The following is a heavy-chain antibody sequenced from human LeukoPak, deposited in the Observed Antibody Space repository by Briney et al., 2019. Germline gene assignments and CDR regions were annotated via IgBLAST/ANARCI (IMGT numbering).Heavy chain of an antibody. CDR3: TRDYGARDD. Sequence: PGGSLRLSCAASGFAFSSLDMGWVRQAPGKGLEWVSSISSSGSFEHYADSFKGRFTVSRDNTNNTLFLHMNGLRAEDSATYYCTRDYGARDDWGQGTPVTVSS. CDR1: GFAFSSLD. J-gene: IGHJ4*02. D-gene: IGHD4-17*01. CDR2: ISSSGSFE. V-gene: IGHV3-23*05.